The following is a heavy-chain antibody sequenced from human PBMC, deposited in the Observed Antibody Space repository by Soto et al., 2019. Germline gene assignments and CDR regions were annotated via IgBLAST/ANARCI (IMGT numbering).Heavy chain of an antibody. V-gene: IGHV3-7*01. J-gene: IGHJ3*01. Sequence: XGSLRLSCAASGFTFSRYLMNWVRQAPGKGLDWVSNIKRDGSEKNYVDSVKGRFTISRDNAKKSLYLQMNSLRAEDTAVYFCARGDTPMIIGMVAFDPRGPETMVT. CDR2: IKRDGSEK. CDR3: ARGDTPMIIGMVAFDP. D-gene: IGHD5-18*01. CDR1: GFTFSRYL.